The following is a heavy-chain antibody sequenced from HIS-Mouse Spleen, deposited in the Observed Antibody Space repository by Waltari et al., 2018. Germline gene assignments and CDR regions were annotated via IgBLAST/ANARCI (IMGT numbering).Heavy chain of an antibody. D-gene: IGHD6-13*01. V-gene: IGHV1-2*02. CDR3: ARGGPAAGNFDY. CDR1: GYTFTGYY. Sequence: QVQLVQSGAEVKKPGASVKVSCKASGYTFTGYYMHWVRKAPGQGLEWMGWINPNRGGTNNAQKFQGRVTMTRDTSISTAYMELSRLRSDDTAVYYCARGGPAAGNFDYWGQGTLVTVSS. J-gene: IGHJ4*02. CDR2: INPNRGGT.